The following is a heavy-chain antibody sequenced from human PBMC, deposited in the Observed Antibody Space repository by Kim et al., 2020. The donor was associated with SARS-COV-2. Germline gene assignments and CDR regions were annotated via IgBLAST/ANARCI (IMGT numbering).Heavy chain of an antibody. Sequence: ADYAAPVKGRFTMSRDDSKNTLHLQMNSLEPEDTGFYYCTTLISAAGRGYWGQGTLVTVSS. CDR3: TTLISAAGRGY. J-gene: IGHJ4*02. CDR2: A. D-gene: IGHD6-13*01. V-gene: IGHV3-15*01.